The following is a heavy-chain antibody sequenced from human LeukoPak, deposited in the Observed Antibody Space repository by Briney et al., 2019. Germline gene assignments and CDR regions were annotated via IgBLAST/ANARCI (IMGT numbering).Heavy chain of an antibody. CDR3: TKTSDQLLYSKFDF. D-gene: IGHD2/OR15-2a*01. CDR2: IQYDGSLK. Sequence: GGSLRLSCAASGFTFSSYWMNWVRQAPGKGLEWVAFIQYDGSLKFYADSVQGRFSISRDNSKKTLFLQMNSLRTEDTAIYYCTKTSDQLLYSKFDFWGQGTLVTVSS. CDR1: GFTFSSYW. V-gene: IGHV3-30*02. J-gene: IGHJ4*02.